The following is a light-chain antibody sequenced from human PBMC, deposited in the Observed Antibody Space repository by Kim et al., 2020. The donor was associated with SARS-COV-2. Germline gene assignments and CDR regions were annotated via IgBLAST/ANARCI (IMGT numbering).Light chain of an antibody. J-gene: IGLJ3*02. V-gene: IGLV3-25*03. CDR2: NDS. CDR1: ALPKQY. CDR3: QSADSSGTWRV. Sequence: SPRRTARITCSGDALPKQYAYWYQQKPGQAPVLVIYNDSERPSGIPERFSGSSSGTTVTLTISGVQAEDEADYFCQSADSSGTWRVFGGGTQLTVL.